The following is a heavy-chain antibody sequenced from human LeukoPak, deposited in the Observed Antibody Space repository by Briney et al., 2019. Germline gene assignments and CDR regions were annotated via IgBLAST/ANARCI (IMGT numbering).Heavy chain of an antibody. V-gene: IGHV1-69*13. CDR2: IIPIFGTA. CDR3: ASSPTVRGVITTTNRRGWYYYMDV. Sequence: ASVKVSCKASGGTFSSYAISWVRQAPGQGLEWMGGIIPIFGTANYAQKFQGRVTITADESTSTAYMELSSLRSEDTAVYYCASSPTVRGVITTTNRRGWYYYMDVWGKGTTVTVSS. D-gene: IGHD3-10*01. CDR1: GGTFSSYA. J-gene: IGHJ6*03.